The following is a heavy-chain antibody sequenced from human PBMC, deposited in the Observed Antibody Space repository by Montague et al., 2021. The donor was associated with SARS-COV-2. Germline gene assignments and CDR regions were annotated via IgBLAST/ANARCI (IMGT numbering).Heavy chain of an antibody. CDR3: AGRGVRYSSSWYSYWFDP. J-gene: IGHJ5*02. CDR1: GGSISSSSYY. D-gene: IGHD6-13*01. V-gene: IGHV4-39*01. CDR2: IYSSGST. Sequence: SETLSLTCTVSGGSISSSSYYWGWIRQPPGKGLEWIGRIYSSGSTYYNPSLKSRVTISVDTSKNQFSLKLSSVTAADTAVYYCAGRGVRYSSSWYSYWFDPWGQGTLVTVSS.